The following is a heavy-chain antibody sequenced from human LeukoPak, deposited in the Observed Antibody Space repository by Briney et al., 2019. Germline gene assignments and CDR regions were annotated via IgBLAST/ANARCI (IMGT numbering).Heavy chain of an antibody. CDR1: GFTFSSYG. D-gene: IGHD4-23*01. CDR3: AKDDPATVVTPDALIGAFDI. Sequence: PGRSLRLSCAASGFTFSSYGMHWVRQAPGKGLEWVAFIRYDGSNKYYADSVKGRFTISRDNSKNTLYLQMNSLRAEDTAVYYCAKDDPATVVTPDALIGAFDIWGQGTMVTVSS. J-gene: IGHJ3*02. CDR2: IRYDGSNK. V-gene: IGHV3-30*02.